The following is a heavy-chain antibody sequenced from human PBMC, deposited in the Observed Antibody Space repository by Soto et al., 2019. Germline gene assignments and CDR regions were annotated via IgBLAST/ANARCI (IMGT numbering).Heavy chain of an antibody. V-gene: IGHV3-21*01. CDR2: ISSSSSYI. Sequence: PGGSLRLSCAASGFTFSSYSMNWVRQAPGKGLEWVSSISSSSSYIYYADSVKGRFTISRDNAKNSLYLQMNSLRAEDTAVYYCASRWIFGVAPTSPDYWGQGTLVTVSS. CDR1: GFTFSSYS. CDR3: ASRWIFGVAPTSPDY. J-gene: IGHJ4*02. D-gene: IGHD3-3*01.